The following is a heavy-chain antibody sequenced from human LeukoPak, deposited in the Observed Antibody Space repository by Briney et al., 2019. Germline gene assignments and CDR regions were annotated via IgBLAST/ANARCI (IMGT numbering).Heavy chain of an antibody. Sequence: GGSLRLSCAASGFTFSSYAMHWVRQAPGKGLEWVAVISYDGSNKYYADSVKGRFTISRDSSKNTLYLQMNSLRAEDTAVYYCARDQEGDIVVVVAATPPDYWGQGTLVTVSS. CDR3: ARDQEGDIVVVVAATPPDY. D-gene: IGHD2-15*01. CDR2: ISYDGSNK. CDR1: GFTFSSYA. J-gene: IGHJ4*02. V-gene: IGHV3-30-3*01.